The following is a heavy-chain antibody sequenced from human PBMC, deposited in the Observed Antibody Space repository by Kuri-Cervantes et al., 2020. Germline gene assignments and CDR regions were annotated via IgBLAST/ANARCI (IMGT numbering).Heavy chain of an antibody. D-gene: IGHD4-17*01. CDR2: IIPILGIA. V-gene: IGHV1-69*04. CDR1: GGTFSSYT. Sequence: SVKVSCKASGGTFSSYTISWVRQAPGQGLEWMGRIIPILGIANYAQKFQGRVTITTDTSTSTAYMELRSLRSEDTAVCYCARERTDSADDYGDYVDSKEYYFDYWGQGTLVTVSS. J-gene: IGHJ4*02. CDR3: ARERTDSADDYGDYVDSKEYYFDY.